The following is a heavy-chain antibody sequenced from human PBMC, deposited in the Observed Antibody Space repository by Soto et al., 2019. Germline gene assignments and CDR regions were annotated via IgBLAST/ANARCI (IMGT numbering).Heavy chain of an antibody. J-gene: IGHJ4*02. Sequence: GGSLRLSCAASGFTFSSYSMNWVRQAPGKGLEWVSSISSSSSYIYYADSVKGRFTISRENAKNSLYLQMNSLKAEDTAVYYCARASEAHGAAFNYDFWSGDGYWGQGTLVTVSS. V-gene: IGHV3-21*01. CDR2: ISSSSSYI. CDR3: ARASEAHGAAFNYDFWSGDGY. D-gene: IGHD3-3*01. CDR1: GFTFSSYS.